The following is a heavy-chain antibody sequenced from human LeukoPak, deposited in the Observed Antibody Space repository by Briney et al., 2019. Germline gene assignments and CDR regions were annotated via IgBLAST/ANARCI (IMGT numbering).Heavy chain of an antibody. CDR1: GFTFSSYS. V-gene: IGHV3-21*01. CDR3: ARDLYSRASRFDP. D-gene: IGHD6-13*01. CDR2: ISSSSSYI. Sequence: GGSLRLSCAASGFTFSSYSMNWVRQAPGKGLEWVSSISSSSSYIYYADPVKGRFTISRDNAKNSLYLRMNSLRAEDTAVYYCARDLYSRASRFDPWGQGTLVTVSS. J-gene: IGHJ5*02.